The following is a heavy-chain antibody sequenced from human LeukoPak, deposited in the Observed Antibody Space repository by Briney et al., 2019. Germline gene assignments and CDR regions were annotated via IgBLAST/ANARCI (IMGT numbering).Heavy chain of an antibody. CDR2: IYYSGST. V-gene: IGHV4-59*08. D-gene: IGHD2-8*01. J-gene: IGHJ4*02. Sequence: SETLSLTCTVSGDSISNYYWSWIRQPPGNGLEWIGYIYYSGSTYYNPSLKSRVTISIDTSKNQFSLNLSSVTAADTAVYYCARRRFVRGPDVVNPFDYWGQGTLVTVSS. CDR3: ARRRFVRGPDVVNPFDY. CDR1: GDSISNYY.